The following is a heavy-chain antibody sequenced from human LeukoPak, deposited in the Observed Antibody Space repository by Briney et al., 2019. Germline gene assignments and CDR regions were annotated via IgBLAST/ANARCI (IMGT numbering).Heavy chain of an antibody. J-gene: IGHJ4*02. CDR2: IYTSGST. CDR1: GDSISSGSYY. D-gene: IGHD5-24*01. Sequence: PSETLSLTCTVSGDSISSGSYYWSWIRQPPGKGLEWIGRIYTSGSTNYNPSLKSRVTISVDTSKNQFSLKLSSVTAADTAMYYCARGRVEMATIDFDYWGQGTLVTVSS. CDR3: ARGRVEMATIDFDY. V-gene: IGHV4-61*02.